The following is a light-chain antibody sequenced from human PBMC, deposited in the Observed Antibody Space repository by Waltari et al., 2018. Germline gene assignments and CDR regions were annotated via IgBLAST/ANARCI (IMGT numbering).Light chain of an antibody. Sequence: EIFLTPSPGTLSLSPGERATLSCRASQNVHSYVAWYQQTPGQAPRLLIYGSSRRATGIPDRFSGSGSGTEYTLTISRLEPEDFALYFWHQYHGSLWAFGQGTKVAIK. CDR2: GSS. V-gene: IGKV3-20*01. CDR3: HQYHGSLWA. CDR1: QNVHSY. J-gene: IGKJ1*01.